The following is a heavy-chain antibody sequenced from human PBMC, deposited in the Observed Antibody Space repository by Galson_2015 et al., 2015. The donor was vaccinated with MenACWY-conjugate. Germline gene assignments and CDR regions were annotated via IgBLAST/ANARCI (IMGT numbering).Heavy chain of an antibody. Sequence: SVKVSCKASGYTFSDYHVNWVRQAPGQGLEWMGWVNPNGGGSHYAQRFQGWVTMTRDTSTSTACMELSRLTSDDTAVYYCARWGSESYDYWGQGTLVTVSS. CDR1: GYTFSDYH. CDR3: ARWGSESYDY. D-gene: IGHD3-10*01. J-gene: IGHJ4*02. CDR2: VNPNGGGS. V-gene: IGHV1-2*04.